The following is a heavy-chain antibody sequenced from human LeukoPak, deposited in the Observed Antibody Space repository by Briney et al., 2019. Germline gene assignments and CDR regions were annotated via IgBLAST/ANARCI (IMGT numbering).Heavy chain of an antibody. CDR2: IYYSGST. CDR3: ARDSNLIVDY. CDR1: GGSISSGGYY. D-gene: IGHD2-21*01. V-gene: IGHV4-31*03. Sequence: SETLPLTCTVSGGSISSGGYYWSWIRQHPGKGLEWIGYIYYSGSTYYNPSLKSRVTISVDTSKNQFSLKLSSVTAADTAVYYCARDSNLIVDYWGQGTLVTVSS. J-gene: IGHJ4*02.